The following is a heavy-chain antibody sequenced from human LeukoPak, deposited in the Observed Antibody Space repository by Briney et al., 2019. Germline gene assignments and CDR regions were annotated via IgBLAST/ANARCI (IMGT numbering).Heavy chain of an antibody. D-gene: IGHD3-22*01. CDR3: AREPKTYYYDSSGFFDI. V-gene: IGHV3-66*01. Sequence: GGSLRLSCAASGFTVSSNYMSWVRQAPGKGLEWVSVIYSGGSTYYADSVKGRFTISRDNSKNTLYLQMNSLSAEDTAVYYCAREPKTYYYDSSGFFDIWGQGTMVTVSS. CDR1: GFTVSSNY. CDR2: IYSGGST. J-gene: IGHJ3*02.